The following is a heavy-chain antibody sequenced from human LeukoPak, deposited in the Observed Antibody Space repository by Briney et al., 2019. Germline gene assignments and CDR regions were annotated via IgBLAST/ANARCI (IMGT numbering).Heavy chain of an antibody. CDR1: GFTFTRFA. V-gene: IGHV3-64*01. J-gene: IGHJ4*02. CDR2: ISSAGDRT. D-gene: IGHD1-14*01. CDR3: ARDINLRAEGAAEPFDY. Sequence: GGSLRLSCAASGFTFTRFAMYWVRQAPGKGLEFVSAISSAGDRTYYGRSVKDRFTISRDNAKNSLYLQMNSLRAEDTAVYYCARDINLRAEGAAEPFDYWGQGTLVTVSS.